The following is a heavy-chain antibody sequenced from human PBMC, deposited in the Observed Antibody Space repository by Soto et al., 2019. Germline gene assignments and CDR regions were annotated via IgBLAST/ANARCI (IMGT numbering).Heavy chain of an antibody. CDR1: GFTFSSYA. J-gene: IGHJ4*02. Sequence: GGSLRLSCAASGFTFSSYAMSWVRQAPGKGLEWVSAISGSGGSTYYADSVKGRFTISRDNSKNTLKLQMNSLSAEDTAVYYCAKGHRRVDTAMDYWGQGTLVTVSS. V-gene: IGHV3-23*01. CDR2: ISGSGGST. CDR3: AKGHRRVDTAMDY. D-gene: IGHD5-18*01.